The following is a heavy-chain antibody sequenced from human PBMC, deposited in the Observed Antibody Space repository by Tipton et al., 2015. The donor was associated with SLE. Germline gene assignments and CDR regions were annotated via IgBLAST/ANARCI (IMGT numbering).Heavy chain of an antibody. CDR2: ISDSGGHT. CDR1: GFPFSRYV. J-gene: IGHJ6*02. V-gene: IGHV3-21*04. D-gene: IGHD1-7*01. Sequence: SLRLSCVASGFPFSRYVMTWVRQAPGKGLEWVSLISDSGGHTSYADSVKGRFTVSRDNAKNSLYLQMNSLRAEDTALYYCARQTGTHYYYGMDVWGQGTTVTVSS. CDR3: ARQTGTHYYYGMDV.